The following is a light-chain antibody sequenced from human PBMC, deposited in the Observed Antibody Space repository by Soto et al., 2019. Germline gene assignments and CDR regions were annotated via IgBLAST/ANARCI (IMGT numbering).Light chain of an antibody. J-gene: IGKJ5*01. V-gene: IGKV2D-29*02. CDR2: EVS. Sequence: GMTQTPLSLSFAPRRPASISSXSSQSLLHITGETFLFWYLQKPGQSPQLLIYEVSTRVSGVPDRFSGSGSGTDFTLEISRVETDDVGIYYCMQSTQLPPTFGQGTRLEIK. CDR3: MQSTQLPPT. CDR1: QSLLHITGETF.